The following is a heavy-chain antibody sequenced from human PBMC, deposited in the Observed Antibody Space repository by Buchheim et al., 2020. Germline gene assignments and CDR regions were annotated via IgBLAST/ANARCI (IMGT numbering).Heavy chain of an antibody. CDR2: ISVYNGNT. CDR1: GYTFTSYD. CDR3: ARSQHYDENNWFDS. Sequence: QVQLVQSGVEVKKPGASVKVSCKASGYTFTSYDISWVRQAPGQGLEGMGWISVYNGNTNSAQNLQGRGTMTTDTHTSTAHMELRSLRSDDTAMYYCARSQHYDENNWFDSWGQGTL. V-gene: IGHV1-18*04. D-gene: IGHD4-17*01. J-gene: IGHJ5*01.